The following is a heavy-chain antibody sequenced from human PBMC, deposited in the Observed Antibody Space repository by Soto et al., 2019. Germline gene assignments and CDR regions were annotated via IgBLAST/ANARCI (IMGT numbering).Heavy chain of an antibody. Sequence: SETPSLTCTVSCGSVNKYYLSWVPPPPRKGLEWVAYILFSGATSYNPSLKSRVSASVDTSKNQVYLHLNSVTDADTAVYYCARDSPYCGGDCYTPGGFDPWGQGTLVTVSS. CDR1: CGSVNKYY. CDR2: ILFSGAT. CDR3: ARDSPYCGGDCYTPGGFDP. J-gene: IGHJ5*02. D-gene: IGHD2-21*02. V-gene: IGHV4-59*08.